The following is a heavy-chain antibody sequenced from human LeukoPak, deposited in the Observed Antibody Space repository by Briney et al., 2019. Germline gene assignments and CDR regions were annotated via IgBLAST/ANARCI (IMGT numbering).Heavy chain of an antibody. Sequence: SSENLSLTCAVYGGFLSGYYLFLVRQPPGEGLEWIGEINHSGSTNYNPSLKSRVTISVDTSKNQFSLKLSSVTAADTAVYYCAKGFMTASDYWGQGTLVTVSS. CDR2: INHSGST. J-gene: IGHJ4*02. CDR3: AKGFMTASDY. CDR1: GGFLSGYY. V-gene: IGHV4-34*01. D-gene: IGHD3-16*01.